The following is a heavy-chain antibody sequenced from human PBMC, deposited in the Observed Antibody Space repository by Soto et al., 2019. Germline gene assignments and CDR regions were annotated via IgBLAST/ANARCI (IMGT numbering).Heavy chain of an antibody. Sequence: SVKVSCKASGGTFSSYTINWVRQAPGQGLEWMGRIIPILNISNFAQRFQGRVTITADKFMTAAYMELSSLRSEDTAVYYCAKGVSFTPFDYWGQGTLVTVSS. V-gene: IGHV1-69*02. D-gene: IGHD2-15*01. CDR1: GGTFSSYT. CDR2: IIPILNIS. CDR3: AKGVSFTPFDY. J-gene: IGHJ4*02.